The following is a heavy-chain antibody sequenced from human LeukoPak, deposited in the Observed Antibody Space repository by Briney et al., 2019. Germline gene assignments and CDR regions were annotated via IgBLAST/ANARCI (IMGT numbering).Heavy chain of an antibody. D-gene: IGHD6-19*01. Sequence: GSSVKVSCKASGGTFSSYAISWVRQAPGQGLEWMGRIIPVLGIANYAQKFQGRVTITADKSTSTAYMELSSLRSEDTAVYYCARVRYSSGWRTFDYWGQGTLVTVSS. CDR3: ARVRYSSGWRTFDY. CDR1: GGTFSSYA. J-gene: IGHJ4*02. V-gene: IGHV1-69*04. CDR2: IIPVLGIA.